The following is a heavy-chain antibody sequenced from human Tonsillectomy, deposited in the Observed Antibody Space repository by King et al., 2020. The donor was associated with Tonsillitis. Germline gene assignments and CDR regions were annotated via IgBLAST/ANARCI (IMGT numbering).Heavy chain of an antibody. J-gene: IGHJ4*02. CDR1: GGSISGSTYY. CDR3: AGTLGGSAHSRCFAS. D-gene: IGHD7-27*01. CDR2: IYYSGDT. Sequence: QLQESGPGLVKPSETLSLTCIVSGGSISGSTYYWGWFRQPPGKGVGWIGGIYYSGDTYSNPPRQSRLIMSVDTSKNQLSLNLRSLTAADTGVYYCAGTLGGSAHSRCFASWGQGPLVTVSS. V-gene: IGHV4-39*07.